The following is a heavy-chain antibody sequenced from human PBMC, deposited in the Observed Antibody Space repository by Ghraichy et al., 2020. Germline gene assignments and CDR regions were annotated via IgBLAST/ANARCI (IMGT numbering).Heavy chain of an antibody. J-gene: IGHJ6*02. CDR2: IYYSGST. CDR1: GGSISSYY. CDR3: ARGWISEGSGSYYNVGYYYYYGMDV. V-gene: IGHV4-59*01. Sequence: SETLSLTCTVSGGSISSYYWSWIRQPPGKGLEWIGYIYYSGSTNYNPSLKSRVTISVDTSKNQFSLKLSSVTAADTAVYYCARGWISEGSGSYYNVGYYYYYGMDVWGQGTTVTVSS. D-gene: IGHD3-10*01.